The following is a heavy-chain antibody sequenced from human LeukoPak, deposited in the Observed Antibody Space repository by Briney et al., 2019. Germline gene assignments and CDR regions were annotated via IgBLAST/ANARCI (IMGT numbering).Heavy chain of an antibody. D-gene: IGHD3-3*01. CDR3: AKEIHSDSNDFWSGYYPTAGGSWFDP. V-gene: IGHV3-30-3*01. CDR2: ISYDGSNK. CDR1: GFTFSSYA. Sequence: QTGGSLRLSCAASGFTFSSYAMHWVRQAPGKGLEWVAVISYDGSNKYYADSVKGRFTISRDNSKNTLYLQMNSLRAEDTAVYYCAKEIHSDSNDFWSGYYPTAGGSWFDPWGQGTLVTVSS. J-gene: IGHJ5*02.